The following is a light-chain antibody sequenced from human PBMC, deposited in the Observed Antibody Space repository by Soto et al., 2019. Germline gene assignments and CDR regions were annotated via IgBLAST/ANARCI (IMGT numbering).Light chain of an antibody. CDR2: DAS. CDR3: QQYNSYSCT. V-gene: IGKV1-5*01. Sequence: DIQMTQSPSTLSSSPGDRATITCRASQSISSWLAWYQQKSGKPPKLLIYDASSLASGVPARFSGSGSGTEFTLTISSLQPEDFATYYCQQYNSYSCTFGQGTKVEIK. J-gene: IGKJ1*01. CDR1: QSISSW.